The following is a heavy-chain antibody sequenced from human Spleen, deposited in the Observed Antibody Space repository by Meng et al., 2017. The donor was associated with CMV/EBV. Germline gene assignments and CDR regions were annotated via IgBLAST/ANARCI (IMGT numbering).Heavy chain of an antibody. CDR2: IYYSGST. CDR3: ARAVYSSGWFDY. J-gene: IGHJ4*02. Sequence: CTVSGGSISRGGYYWGWIRQHPGKGLEWIGYIYYSGSTYYNPSLKRRVTISVDTSKNQFSLKLSSVTAADKAVYYCARAVYSSGWFDYWGQGTLVTVSS. CDR1: GGSISRGGYY. V-gene: IGHV4-31*03. D-gene: IGHD6-19*01.